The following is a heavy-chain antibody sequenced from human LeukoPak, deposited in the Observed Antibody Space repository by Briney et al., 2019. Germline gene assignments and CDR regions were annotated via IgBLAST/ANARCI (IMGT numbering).Heavy chain of an antibody. CDR2: ISGGGGST. V-gene: IGHV3-23*01. CDR1: GFTFRSDW. J-gene: IGHJ4*02. Sequence: GGSLRLSCAASGFTFRSDWMSWVRQAPGKGLEWVSTISGGGGSTYYADSVKGRFTISRDNSKNTLYLQVNSLRAEDTAVYYCAKGGKWDVTPFDYWSQGTLVTVSS. CDR3: AKGGKWDVTPFDY. D-gene: IGHD1-26*01.